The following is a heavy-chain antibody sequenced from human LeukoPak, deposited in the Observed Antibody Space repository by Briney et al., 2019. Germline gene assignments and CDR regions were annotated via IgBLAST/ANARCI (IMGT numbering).Heavy chain of an antibody. V-gene: IGHV3-23*01. D-gene: IGHD3-3*01. CDR1: GSTFSSYA. Sequence: GGSLRLSCAAFGSTFSSYAMSWVRQAPGKGLEWVSGISGSGASTYYADSVKGRFTISRDNSKNTLYLQMNSLRAEDTAVYYCAKDMDFWSGLILNWGQGTLVTVSS. J-gene: IGHJ4*02. CDR2: ISGSGAST. CDR3: AKDMDFWSGLILN.